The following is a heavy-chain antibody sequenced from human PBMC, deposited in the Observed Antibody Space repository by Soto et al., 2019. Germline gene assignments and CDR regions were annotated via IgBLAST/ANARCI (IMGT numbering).Heavy chain of an antibody. CDR2: INPTNGDT. D-gene: IGHD3-22*01. J-gene: IGHJ4*02. CDR1: GYTFTEYY. Sequence: QVQLVQSGAEVKKPGASVKVSCKASGYTFTEYYMHWMRQAPGQGLEWMGWINPTNGDTNYAHNFQDRVTMTRDASISTAYMELSSLTSDDTAVYYCTRGPSSGAFDYWGQGSLVVVSS. CDR3: TRGPSSGAFDY. V-gene: IGHV1-2*02.